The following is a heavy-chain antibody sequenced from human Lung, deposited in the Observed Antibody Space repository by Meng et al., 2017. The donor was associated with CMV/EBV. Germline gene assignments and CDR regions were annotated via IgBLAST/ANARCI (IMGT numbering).Heavy chain of an antibody. CDR3: AREKIAVAGITGDY. CDR2: INTNTGNP. D-gene: IGHD6-19*01. CDR1: EYAFTSYA. J-gene: IGHJ4*02. V-gene: IGHV7-4-1*02. Sequence: HLVPSGSEFKRPGASLKVSCKAPEYAFTSYAMNWVRQAPGQSLEWMVWINTNTGNPTYAHGFTERFVFSLDTSGSTAYLQSSSLKAEDTAVYYCAREKIAVAGITGDYWGQGALVTVSS.